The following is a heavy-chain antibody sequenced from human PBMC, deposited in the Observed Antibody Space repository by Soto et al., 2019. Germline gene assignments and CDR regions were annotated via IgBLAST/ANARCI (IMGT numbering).Heavy chain of an antibody. CDR3: AKDRYDILTGPDL. J-gene: IGHJ4*02. CDR1: GFTFSLFW. Sequence: GGSLRLSCAASGFTFSLFWMHWVRQVPGEGLVWVSGISWNSGSIGYADSVKGRFTISRDNAKNSLYLQMNSLRAEDTALYYCAKDRYDILTGPDLWGQGTLVTVSS. V-gene: IGHV3-9*01. D-gene: IGHD3-9*01. CDR2: ISWNSGSI.